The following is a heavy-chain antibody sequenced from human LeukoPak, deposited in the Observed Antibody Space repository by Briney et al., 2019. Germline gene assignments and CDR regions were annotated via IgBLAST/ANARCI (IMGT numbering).Heavy chain of an antibody. CDR2: IYYSGST. Sequence: SETLSLTCTVSGGSISSYYWSWIRQPPGKGLEWMGYIYYSGSTNYNPSLKSRVTISVDTSKNQFSLKLSSVTAADTAVYYCAREGGSSSWYRNWFDPWGQGTLVTVSS. V-gene: IGHV4-59*01. D-gene: IGHD6-13*01. J-gene: IGHJ5*02. CDR3: AREGGSSSWYRNWFDP. CDR1: GGSISSYY.